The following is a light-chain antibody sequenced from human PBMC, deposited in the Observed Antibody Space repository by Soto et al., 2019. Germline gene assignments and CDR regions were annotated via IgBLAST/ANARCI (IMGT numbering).Light chain of an antibody. CDR3: SSFRSSSTVYV. Sequence: QSVLTQPASVSGSPGQSITISCTGTSSDVGGYNYVSWYQQHPGKAPKLLIYEVSDRPSGISNRFSGSKSGNTASLTISGLQAEDEADYFCSSFRSSSTVYVFGSGTKLTVL. V-gene: IGLV2-14*01. CDR2: EVS. J-gene: IGLJ1*01. CDR1: SSDVGGYNY.